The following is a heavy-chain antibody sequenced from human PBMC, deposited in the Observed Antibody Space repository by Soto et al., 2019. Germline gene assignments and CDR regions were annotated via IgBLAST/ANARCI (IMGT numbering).Heavy chain of an antibody. D-gene: IGHD6-19*01. J-gene: IGHJ5*02. CDR1: GYSFTSYW. CDR2: IYPGDSDT. V-gene: IGHV5-51*01. CDR3: ARPFDTSGWYDH. Sequence: PGESLKISCKVSGYSFTSYWIAWVRQVPGKGLECMGIIYPGDSDTRYSPSFEGQVTISADKSINTAYLQWSSLKASDSATYYCARPFDTSGWYDHWGQGTLVTVSS.